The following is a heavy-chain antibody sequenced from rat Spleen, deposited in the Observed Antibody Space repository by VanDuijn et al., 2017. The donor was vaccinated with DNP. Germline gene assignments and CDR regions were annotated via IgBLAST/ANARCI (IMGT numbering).Heavy chain of an antibody. Sequence: QVQLTESGPGLVQPSQTLSLTCTVSDFSLTTYNVHWIRQSVRGGLEWIAAISSGGSTYYNSALKSRLSISRDTSKSQVFLKMNSLQTEDTAIYFCTRDWIRGPFAYWGQGTLVTVSS. CDR2: ISSGGST. V-gene: IGHV2-6*01. CDR1: DFSLTTYN. CDR3: TRDWIRGPFAY. J-gene: IGHJ3*01. D-gene: IGHD4-3*01.